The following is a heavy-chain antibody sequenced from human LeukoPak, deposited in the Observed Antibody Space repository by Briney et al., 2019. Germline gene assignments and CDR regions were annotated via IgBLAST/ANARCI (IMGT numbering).Heavy chain of an antibody. CDR2: ICGSGSST. V-gene: IGHV3-23*01. CDR1: GFSFSSYS. CDR3: AKVTIARFGELCFDY. D-gene: IGHD3-10*01. Sequence: GGSLRLSCAASGFSFSSYSMSWVRQAPGKGLEWVSAICGSGSSTYYDDSVKSWFTISKNNSKNTLYLQINSLRAEDTGVYYCAKVTIARFGELCFDYWGQGTLVTVSS. J-gene: IGHJ4*02.